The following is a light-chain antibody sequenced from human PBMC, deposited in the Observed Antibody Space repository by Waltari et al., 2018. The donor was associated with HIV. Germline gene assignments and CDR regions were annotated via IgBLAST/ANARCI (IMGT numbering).Light chain of an antibody. CDR3: QQYYSTPVT. J-gene: IGKJ5*01. CDR2: WAS. Sequence: DIVMTQFTDSLAVSLVARATINCKSSQSVLYSSNNKTYLAWYQQKPGQPPKLLIYWASTRESGVPDRFSGSGSGTDFTLSISSLQAEDVAVYYCQQYYSTPVTFGQGTRLEIK. V-gene: IGKV4-1*01. CDR1: QSVLYSSNNKTY.